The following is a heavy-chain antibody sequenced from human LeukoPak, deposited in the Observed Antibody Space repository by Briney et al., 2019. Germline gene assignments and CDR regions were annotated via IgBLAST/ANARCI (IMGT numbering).Heavy chain of an antibody. CDR3: ASMDLGYCSSTSCYAEYFQH. D-gene: IGHD2-2*01. J-gene: IGHJ1*01. Sequence: SVKVSCKASGGTFSSYAISWVRQAPGQGLEWRGGIIPIFGTANYAQKFQGRVTITADKSTSTAYMELSSLRSEDTAVYYCASMDLGYCSSTSCYAEYFQHWGQGTLVTVSS. V-gene: IGHV1-69*06. CDR2: IIPIFGTA. CDR1: GGTFSSYA.